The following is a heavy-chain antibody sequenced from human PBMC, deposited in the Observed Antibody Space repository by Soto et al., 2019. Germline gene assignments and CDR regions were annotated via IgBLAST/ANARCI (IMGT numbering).Heavy chain of an antibody. CDR1: GGSISSYY. CDR2: IYYSGST. Sequence: XXTLSLTCTVSGGSISSYYWSWIRQPPGKGLEWIGYIYYSGSTNYNPSLKSRVTISVDTSKNQFSLKLRSVTAADTAVYYCARATSYNWFDPWGQGTLVTVSS. CDR3: ARATSYNWFDP. V-gene: IGHV4-59*01. J-gene: IGHJ5*02.